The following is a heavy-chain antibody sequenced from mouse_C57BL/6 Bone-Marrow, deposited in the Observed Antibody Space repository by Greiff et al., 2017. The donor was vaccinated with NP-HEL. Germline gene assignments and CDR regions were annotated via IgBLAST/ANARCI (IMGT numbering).Heavy chain of an antibody. CDR3: ARNSFYYDYDAFAY. J-gene: IGHJ3*01. CDR1: GFSLTSYA. CDR2: IWTGGGT. D-gene: IGHD2-4*01. V-gene: IGHV2-9-1*01. Sequence: VKLQESGPGLVAPSQSLSITCTVSGFSLTSYAISWVRQPPGKGLEWLGVIWTGGGTNYNSALKSRLSISKDNSKSQVFLKMNSLQTDDTARYYCARNSFYYDYDAFAYWGQGTLVTVSA.